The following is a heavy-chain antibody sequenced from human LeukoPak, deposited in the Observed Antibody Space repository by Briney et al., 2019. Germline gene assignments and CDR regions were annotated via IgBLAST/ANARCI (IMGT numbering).Heavy chain of an antibody. J-gene: IGHJ4*02. D-gene: IGHD5-24*01. CDR2: TYYRSKWYN. Sequence: SQTLSLTCAISGDSVSRTNIAWNWIRQSPSRGLEWLGRTYYRSKWYNDYAVSVQSRIIINPDASKNQFSLQLNSVTPEDTAVYYCARGIGWPYFDYWGQGTLVTVSS. V-gene: IGHV6-1*01. CDR3: ARGIGWPYFDY. CDR1: GDSVSRTNIA.